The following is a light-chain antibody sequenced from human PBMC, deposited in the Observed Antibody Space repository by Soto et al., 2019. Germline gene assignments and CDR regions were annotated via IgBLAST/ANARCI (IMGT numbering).Light chain of an antibody. Sequence: EVVMTQFPATLSVSPGERATLSCRASQSVNIYLAWYQQKPGQAPRLLIFGASSRATGIPDRFSGSGSGTDFTLTISRLEPEDFAVFYCQHYDSLPITFGQGTRLEIK. CDR2: GAS. J-gene: IGKJ5*01. CDR3: QHYDSLPIT. V-gene: IGKV3-20*01. CDR1: QSVNIY.